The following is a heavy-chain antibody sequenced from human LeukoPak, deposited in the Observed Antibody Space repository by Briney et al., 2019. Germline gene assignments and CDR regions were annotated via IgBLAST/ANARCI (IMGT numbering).Heavy chain of an antibody. V-gene: IGHV3-21*01. J-gene: IGHJ3*02. CDR1: GFTFSSYS. Sequence: GGSLRLSCAASGFTFSSYSMNWVRQAPGKGLEWVSSISSSSSYIYYADSVKGRFTISRDNAKNSLYLQMNSLRAEDTAVYYCARARGHAYSSGLYGGVNAFHIWGQGRMVTVSS. CDR2: ISSSSSYI. D-gene: IGHD6-19*01. CDR3: ARARGHAYSSGLYGGVNAFHI.